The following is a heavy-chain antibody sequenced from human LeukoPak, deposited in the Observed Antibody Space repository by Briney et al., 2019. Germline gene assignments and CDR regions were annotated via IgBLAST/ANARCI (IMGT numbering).Heavy chain of an antibody. CDR1: GGSIISYY. V-gene: IGHV4-59*01. CDR3: TRARSSSSLDAFDV. CDR2: IYYSGST. D-gene: IGHD6-6*01. Sequence: PSETLSLTCTVSGGSIISYYWSWIRQSPGKGLEWIGYIYYSGSTSYNPSLKSRVTISVDTSKNQFSLRLTSVSAADTAVYYCTRARSSSSLDAFDVWGQGTMVTVSS. J-gene: IGHJ3*01.